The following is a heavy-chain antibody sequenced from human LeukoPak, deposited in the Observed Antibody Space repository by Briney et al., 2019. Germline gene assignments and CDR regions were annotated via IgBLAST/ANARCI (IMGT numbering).Heavy chain of an antibody. CDR2: IKDDGGEK. CDR1: GFTFTTYW. V-gene: IGHV3-7*01. J-gene: IGHJ4*02. Sequence: GGSLRLSCAVSGFTFTTYWMSWVRQAPGKGLEWVANIKDDGGEKYYVDSVKGRFTISRDDTKNLLFLQMNNLRAEDTAVYYCGRDPYYDALDYWGQGTLVTVSS. D-gene: IGHD3-22*01. CDR3: GRDPYYDALDY.